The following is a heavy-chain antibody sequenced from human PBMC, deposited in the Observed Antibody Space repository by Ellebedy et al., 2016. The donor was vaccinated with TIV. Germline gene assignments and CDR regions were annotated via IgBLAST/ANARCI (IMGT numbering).Heavy chain of an antibody. J-gene: IGHJ4*02. CDR1: GGSXPSGGYY. CDR2: IYYSGST. CDR3: ASPTPKCTNGVCSNFDY. Sequence: MPSETLSLTCTVSGGSXPSGGYYWSWXRQHPVKGLEWIGYIYYSGSTYYNPSLKSRVTITVDTSQNQFYLKLSSVTAADTAVYYCASPTPKCTNGVCSNFDYWGQGTLVTVSS. D-gene: IGHD2-8*01. V-gene: IGHV4-31*03.